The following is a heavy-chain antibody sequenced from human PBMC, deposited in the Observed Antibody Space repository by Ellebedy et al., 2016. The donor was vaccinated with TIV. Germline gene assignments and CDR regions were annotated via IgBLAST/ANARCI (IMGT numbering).Heavy chain of an antibody. CDR3: AKLSRGIGLLSNNWFDS. CDR1: GYNFTNFW. CDR2: IYPDDSKT. V-gene: IGHV5-51*01. D-gene: IGHD3-16*02. Sequence: GGSLRLSCECSGYNFTNFWIGWVRQMPGKGLEWLGLIYPDDSKTIYNPSFQGQVTTSVDKSTSTAFLHWTSLEASDTAIYYCAKLSRGIGLLSNNWFDSWGQGTLVIVSS. J-gene: IGHJ5*01.